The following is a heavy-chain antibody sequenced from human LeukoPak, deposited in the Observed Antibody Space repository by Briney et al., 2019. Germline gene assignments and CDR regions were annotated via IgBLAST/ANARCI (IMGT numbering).Heavy chain of an antibody. D-gene: IGHD6-6*01. V-gene: IGHV3-23*01. CDR1: GFTFSSYA. J-gene: IGHJ4*02. CDR3: AKWKNSTSGIDDY. Sequence: PGGSLRLSCAASGFTFSSYAMSWVRQVPGKGLEWVSVISGSGDNTYYADSVKGRFTISRDNSKNMLYLQMNSLRAEDTAVYYCAKWKNSTSGIDDYWAREPWSPSPQ. CDR2: ISGSGDNT.